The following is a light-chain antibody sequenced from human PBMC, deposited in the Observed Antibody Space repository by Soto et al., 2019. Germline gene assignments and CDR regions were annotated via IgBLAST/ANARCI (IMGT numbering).Light chain of an antibody. V-gene: IGKV1-39*01. CDR2: GAS. CDR3: QQSYSTPWT. Sequence: DIQMTQSPSSLSASVGDSVTITCRASQFINSYLSWYQQKPGKAPKLLIYGASSLQSGVPSRFTGTESGTDFTLTIRSLQPEDFATYSCQQSYSTPWTFGPGTKVDIK. J-gene: IGKJ1*01. CDR1: QFINSY.